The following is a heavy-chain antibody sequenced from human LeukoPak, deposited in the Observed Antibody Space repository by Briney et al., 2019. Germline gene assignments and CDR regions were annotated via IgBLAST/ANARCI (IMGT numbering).Heavy chain of an antibody. Sequence: GASVKVSCKASGYTFTSYGISWVRQAPGQGLEWMGWISAYNGNTNYAQKLQGRVTMTTDTSTSTAYMELRSLRSDDTAVYYCARVIPYYDSSGYYYSIPLYFDYWGQGTLVTVSS. CDR3: ARVIPYYDSSGYYYSIPLYFDY. CDR2: ISAYNGNT. V-gene: IGHV1-18*01. J-gene: IGHJ4*02. CDR1: GYTFTSYG. D-gene: IGHD3-22*01.